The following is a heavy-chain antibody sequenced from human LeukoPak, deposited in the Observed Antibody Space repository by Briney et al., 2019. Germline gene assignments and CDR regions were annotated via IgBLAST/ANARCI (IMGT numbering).Heavy chain of an antibody. V-gene: IGHV3-30*18. D-gene: IGHD2-21*02. CDR2: ISYDGSNK. CDR1: GLTFSSYG. J-gene: IGHJ4*02. Sequence: GRSLRLSCVASGLTFSSYGMHWVRQAPGKGLEWVAVISYDGSNKYYADSVKGRFTISRDNSKNTLYLQMNSLRAEDTAVYYCAKGASIHVTGPDYWGPGTLVIVSS. CDR3: AKGASIHVTGPDY.